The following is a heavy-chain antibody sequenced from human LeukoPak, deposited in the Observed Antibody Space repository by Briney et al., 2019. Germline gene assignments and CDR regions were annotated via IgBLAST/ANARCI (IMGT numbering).Heavy chain of an antibody. J-gene: IGHJ5*02. CDR3: AKGASSGWLLYWFDP. CDR2: VSGSGVST. V-gene: IGHV3-23*01. Sequence: GGSLRLSCAASGFTFSSYVMTWVRQAPGRGLEWVSGVSGSGVSTYYADSVKGRFTISRDNSKDTLYLQMNSLRAEDTAVYYCAKGASSGWLLYWFDPWGQGTLVTVSS. CDR1: GFTFSSYV. D-gene: IGHD6-19*01.